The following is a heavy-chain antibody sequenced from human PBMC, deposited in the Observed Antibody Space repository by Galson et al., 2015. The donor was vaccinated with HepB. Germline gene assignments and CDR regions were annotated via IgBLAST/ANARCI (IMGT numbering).Heavy chain of an antibody. Sequence: SLRLSCAASGFTFSSYSMNWVRQAPGKGLEWVSSISSGSSYIYYADSVKGRFTISRDNAKNSLYLQMNSLRAEDTAVYYCARAATGRGFDYWGQGTLVTVSS. CDR3: ARAATGRGFDY. CDR1: GFTFSSYS. V-gene: IGHV3-21*01. D-gene: IGHD1-14*01. CDR2: ISSGSSYI. J-gene: IGHJ4*02.